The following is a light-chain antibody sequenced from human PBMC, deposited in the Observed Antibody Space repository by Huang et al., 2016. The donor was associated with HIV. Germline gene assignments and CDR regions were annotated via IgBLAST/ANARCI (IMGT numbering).Light chain of an antibody. CDR2: SAS. CDR3: HQYYSFPYT. J-gene: IGKJ2*01. CDR1: QVISNY. Sequence: DIQMTQSPSSLSASVGDIVTVTCRASQVISNYLAWFHQKPGKAPKSRSYSASTLQTGVPSRFSGSGSGTDFTLTISGLQPDDSATYYCHQYYSFPYTFGQGTKLDIK. V-gene: IGKV1-16*01.